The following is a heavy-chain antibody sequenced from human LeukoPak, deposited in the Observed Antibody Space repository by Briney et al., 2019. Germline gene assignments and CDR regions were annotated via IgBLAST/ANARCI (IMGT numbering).Heavy chain of an antibody. J-gene: IGHJ4*02. D-gene: IGHD2-2*01. CDR1: GFTFSSYG. Sequence: GGSLRLSCAASGFTFSSYGMHWVRQDPGKGLEWVAVIWYDGSNKYYADSVKGRFTISRDNSKNTLYLQMNSLRAEDTAVYYCARVTSLGYCSSTSCPFDYWGQGTLVTVSS. CDR2: IWYDGSNK. V-gene: IGHV3-33*01. CDR3: ARVTSLGYCSSTSCPFDY.